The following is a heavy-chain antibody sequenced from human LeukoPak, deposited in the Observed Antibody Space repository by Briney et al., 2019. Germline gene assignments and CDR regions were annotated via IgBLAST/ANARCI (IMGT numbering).Heavy chain of an antibody. CDR2: ISGSGGST. CDR1: GFTFSSYA. CDR3: ARNADYGDSNPFDY. V-gene: IGHV3-23*01. D-gene: IGHD4-17*01. Sequence: PGGSLRLSCAASGFTFSSYAMSWVRQAPGKGLEWVSAISGSGGSTYYADSVKGRFTISRDNSKNPLYLQMNSLRAEDTAVYYCARNADYGDSNPFDYWGQGTLVTVSS. J-gene: IGHJ4*02.